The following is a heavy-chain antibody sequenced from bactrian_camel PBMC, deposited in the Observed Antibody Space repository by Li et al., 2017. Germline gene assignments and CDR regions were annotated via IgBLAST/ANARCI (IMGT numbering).Heavy chain of an antibody. CDR1: GYTGGTDC. CDR3: AKDRDGGSWYGADFGY. J-gene: IGHJ6*01. CDR2: IDSEGSA. V-gene: IGHV3S1*01. D-gene: IGHD6*01. Sequence: HVQLVESGGGLVQPGGCLRLSCAASGYTGGTDCMGWFRQVPGNERGGIAAIDSEGSASYADSVKGRFTISRDNAKNTLYLQLTSLKTEDTAMYYCAKDRDGGSWYGADFGYWGQGTQVTVS.